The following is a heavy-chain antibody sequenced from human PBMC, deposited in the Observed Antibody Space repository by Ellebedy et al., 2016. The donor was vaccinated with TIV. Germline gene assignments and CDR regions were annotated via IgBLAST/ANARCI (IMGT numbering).Heavy chain of an antibody. CDR2: ISYDGSNK. CDR1: GFTFSSYG. D-gene: IGHD3-10*01. V-gene: IGHV3-30*18. Sequence: GGSLRLSXAASGFTFSSYGMHWVRQAPGKGLEWVAVISYDGSNKYYADSVKGRFTISRDNSKNTLYLQMNSLRAEDTAVYYCAKEDYGSGSYLFDYWGQGTLVTASS. J-gene: IGHJ4*02. CDR3: AKEDYGSGSYLFDY.